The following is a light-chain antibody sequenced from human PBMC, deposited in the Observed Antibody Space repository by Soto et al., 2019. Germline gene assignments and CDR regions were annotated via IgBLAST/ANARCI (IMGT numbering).Light chain of an antibody. CDR3: KLLNSYLGH. CDR1: QGISSY. CDR2: AAS. J-gene: IGKJ5*01. V-gene: IGKV1-9*01. Sequence: IQVTHARASLTASYGAKDTINCRVSQGISSYLNWYRQKPGKAPKLLIYAASSLQSGVPSRFSGSGSGRDSTFACGSLMPADPPIHYWKLLNSYLGHFGQVTRLEVK.